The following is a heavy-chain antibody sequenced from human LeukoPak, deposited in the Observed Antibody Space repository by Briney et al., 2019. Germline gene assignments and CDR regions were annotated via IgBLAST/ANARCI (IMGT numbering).Heavy chain of an antibody. CDR1: GFTFDDYA. CDR3: AKDFLSSYYYDSSGYYG. V-gene: IGHV3-43*02. J-gene: IGHJ4*02. D-gene: IGHD3-22*01. CDR2: ISGDGGST. Sequence: GGSLRLSCAASGFTFDDYAMHWVRQVPGKGLEWVSLISGDGGSTYYADSVKGRFTISRDNSKNSLYLQMNSLRTEDTALYYCAKDFLSSYYYDSSGYYGWGQGTLVTVSS.